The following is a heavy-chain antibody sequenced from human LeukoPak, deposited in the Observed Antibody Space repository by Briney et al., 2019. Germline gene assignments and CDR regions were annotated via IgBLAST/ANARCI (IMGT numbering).Heavy chain of an antibody. CDR3: ARDSSSVVTRRFDY. CDR1: GFTFSSYW. J-gene: IGHJ4*02. Sequence: GGSLRLSCAASGFTFSSYWMHWVRQVPGKGLVWVAVISYDGSNKYYADSVKGRFTISRDNSKNTLYLQMNSLRAEDTAVYYCARDSSSVVTRRFDYWGQGTLVTVSS. D-gene: IGHD4-23*01. CDR2: ISYDGSNK. V-gene: IGHV3-30*03.